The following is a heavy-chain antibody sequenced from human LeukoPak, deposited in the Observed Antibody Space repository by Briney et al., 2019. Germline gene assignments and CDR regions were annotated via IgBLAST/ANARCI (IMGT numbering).Heavy chain of an antibody. CDR1: GYTFTSYD. V-gene: IGHV1-8*01. J-gene: IGHJ4*02. Sequence: ASVKVSCKASGYTFTSYDINWVRQATGQGLEWMGWINPNSGDTNYPQKFQGRVTMTTDTSTGTAYMELRSLRSDDTAVYYCAGGFTMVRGVARAPFDYWGQGTLVTVSS. D-gene: IGHD3-10*01. CDR2: INPNSGDT. CDR3: AGGFTMVRGVARAPFDY.